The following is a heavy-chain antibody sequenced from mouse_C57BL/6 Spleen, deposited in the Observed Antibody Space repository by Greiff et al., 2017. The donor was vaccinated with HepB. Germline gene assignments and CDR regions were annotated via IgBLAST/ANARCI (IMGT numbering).Heavy chain of an antibody. D-gene: IGHD2-5*01. Sequence: EVQLVESGGGLVKPGGSLELSCAASGFTFSSYAMSWVRQTPEKRLEWVATISDGGSYTYYPDNVKGRFTISRDNAKNNLYLQMSHLKSEDTAMYYCARGGTYYSNYLDYWGQGTTLTVSS. CDR2: ISDGGSYT. V-gene: IGHV5-4*01. CDR1: GFTFSSYA. CDR3: ARGGTYYSNYLDY. J-gene: IGHJ2*01.